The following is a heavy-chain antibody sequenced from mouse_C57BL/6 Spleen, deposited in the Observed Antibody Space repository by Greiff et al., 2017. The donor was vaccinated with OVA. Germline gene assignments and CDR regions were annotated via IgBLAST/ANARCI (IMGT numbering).Heavy chain of an antibody. CDR2: ISGGGGNT. Sequence: DVQLVESGGGLVKPGGSLKLSCAASGFTFSSYTMSWVRQTPEKRLEWVATISGGGGNTYYPDSVKGRFTISRDNAKNTLYLQMSSLRSEDTALYYCASQGFAYWGQGTLVTVSA. CDR1: GFTFSSYT. CDR3: ASQGFAY. V-gene: IGHV5-9*01. J-gene: IGHJ3*01.